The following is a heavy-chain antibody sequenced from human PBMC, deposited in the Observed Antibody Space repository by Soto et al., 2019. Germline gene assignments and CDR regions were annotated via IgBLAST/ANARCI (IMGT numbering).Heavy chain of an antibody. D-gene: IGHD6-13*01. V-gene: IGHV3-48*01. CDR2: ISSSSNTI. CDR1: GFTFSSYS. Sequence: GGSMRLSCAASGFTFSSYSMNWVRQAPGKGLEWVSYISSSSNTIYYADSVKGRFAISRDDAKNSLYLQMNSLRAEDTAVYYCARAYSSSSGKDGLDIWGQGTMVTVSS. J-gene: IGHJ3*02. CDR3: ARAYSSSSGKDGLDI.